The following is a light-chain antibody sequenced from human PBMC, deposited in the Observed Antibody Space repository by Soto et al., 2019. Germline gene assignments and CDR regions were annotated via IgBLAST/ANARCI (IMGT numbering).Light chain of an antibody. CDR3: QQYDNLPRT. CDR1: QDISNY. CDR2: DAS. V-gene: IGKV1-33*01. Sequence: DIQMTQSPSSLSASVGDRVTITCQASQDISNYLNWYQQKPGKAPKLLIYDASNLETGVPSRFSGSGSGTDFTLHISSLQPEDIATYYCQQYDNLPRTFGQGTKVEIK. J-gene: IGKJ1*01.